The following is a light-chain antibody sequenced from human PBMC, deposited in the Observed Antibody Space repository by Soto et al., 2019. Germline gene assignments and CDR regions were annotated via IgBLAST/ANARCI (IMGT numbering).Light chain of an antibody. CDR1: SSDVGGYNY. V-gene: IGLV2-14*01. CDR3: SSYTSSSTLMVYVV. J-gene: IGLJ2*01. CDR2: DVS. Sequence: QSALTQPASVSGSPGQSITISCTGTSSDVGGYNYVSWYQQHPGKAPKLMIYDVSNRPSGVSNRFSGSKSGNTASLTISGLQAEDEADYYCSSYTSSSTLMVYVVFGGGTKVTVL.